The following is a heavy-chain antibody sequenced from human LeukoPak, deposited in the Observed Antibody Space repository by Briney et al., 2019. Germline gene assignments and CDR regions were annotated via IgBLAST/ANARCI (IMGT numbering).Heavy chain of an antibody. CDR3: AKGFLGGTDQYFDS. J-gene: IGHJ4*02. D-gene: IGHD6-19*01. V-gene: IGHV3-23*01. CDR1: GSTFSSYA. Sequence: GGSLRLSCEASGSTFSSYAMNWVRQAPGKGLGWVSAIGSGGGSTDYADSVQGRFTISRDNSKSTLYLQMNSLRAEDTAVYYCAKGFLGGTDQYFDSWGQGTLVTVSS. CDR2: IGSGGGST.